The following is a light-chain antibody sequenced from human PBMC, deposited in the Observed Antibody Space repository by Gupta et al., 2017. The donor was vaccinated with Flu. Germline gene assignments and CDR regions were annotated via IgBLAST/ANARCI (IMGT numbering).Light chain of an antibody. J-gene: IGKJ2*01. V-gene: IGKV3-15*01. CDR1: QSVTSK. CDR3: QQYNDWPLYT. CDR2: GAS. Sequence: RATLSCRASQSVTSKLAWDQQKPGQAPRLLIYGASTRATGIPARFSGSGSGTDFTLTISSLQSEDFAVYYCQQYNDWPLYTFGQGTKLEIK.